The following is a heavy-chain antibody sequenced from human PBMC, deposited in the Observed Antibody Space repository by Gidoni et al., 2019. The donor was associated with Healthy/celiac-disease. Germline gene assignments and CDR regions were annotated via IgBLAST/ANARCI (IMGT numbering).Heavy chain of an antibody. J-gene: IGHJ4*02. CDR2: ISGRGGCT. V-gene: IGHV3-23*01. CDR3: AKDDSGYLLTYFDY. Sequence: EVPLLESGGGLVQPGGSLSFSCAASGFTFSSYDMSWVRQAPGKGVEWVSAISGRGGCTYYADSVKGRFTISRDNSKNTLYLQMNSLRAEDTAVYYCAKDDSGYLLTYFDYWGQGTLVTVSS. CDR1: GFTFSSYD. D-gene: IGHD3-22*01.